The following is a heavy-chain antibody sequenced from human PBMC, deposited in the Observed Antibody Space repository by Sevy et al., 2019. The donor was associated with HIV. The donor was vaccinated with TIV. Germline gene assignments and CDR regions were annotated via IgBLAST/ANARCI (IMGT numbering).Heavy chain of an antibody. D-gene: IGHD6-13*01. CDR2: VKSKTDGGTT. V-gene: IGHV3-15*01. CDR3: TTAEEGSSWYLFDY. CDR1: GFTFSNAW. Sequence: GWSLRLSCAASGFTFSNAWMSWVRQAPGKGLEWVGHVKSKTDGGTTDYAAPVKGRFTISRDDSKNTLYLQMNSLKTEDTAVYYCTTAEEGSSWYLFDYWGQGTLVTVSS. J-gene: IGHJ4*02.